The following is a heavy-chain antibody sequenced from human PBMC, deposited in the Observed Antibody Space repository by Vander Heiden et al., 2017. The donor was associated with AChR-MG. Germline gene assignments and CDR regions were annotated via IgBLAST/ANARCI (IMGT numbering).Heavy chain of an antibody. CDR1: GYTFTNYA. Sequence: QVQLVQSGAEVKNPGASVRVSCKASGYTFTNYAINWVRQAPEQGLEWVGWISTFNGNPNYAQKFQCRVTMTTDSYTTTAYLELRSLRSDDTAVYYCARDGGVVVVPTPPYGDYYGLDVWGQGTTVIVSS. D-gene: IGHD2-15*01. V-gene: IGHV1-18*01. CDR2: ISTFNGNP. CDR3: ARDGGVVVVPTPPYGDYYGLDV. J-gene: IGHJ6*02.